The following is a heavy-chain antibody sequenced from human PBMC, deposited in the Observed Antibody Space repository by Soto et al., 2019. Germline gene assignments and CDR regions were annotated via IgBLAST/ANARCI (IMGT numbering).Heavy chain of an antibody. J-gene: IGHJ6*02. D-gene: IGHD2-2*01. V-gene: IGHV1-69*13. CDR2: IIPIFGTA. Sequence: SVKVSCKASGGTFSSYAISWVRQAPGQGLEWMGGIIPIFGTADYAQKFHGRVTITADESTSTAYMELRSLRSDDTAVYYCARVGDCSSTSCRYYYYYGMDVWGQGTTVTVSS. CDR1: GGTFSSYA. CDR3: ARVGDCSSTSCRYYYYYGMDV.